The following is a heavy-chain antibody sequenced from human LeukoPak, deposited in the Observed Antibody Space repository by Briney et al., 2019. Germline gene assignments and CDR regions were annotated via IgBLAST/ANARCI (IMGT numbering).Heavy chain of an antibody. J-gene: IGHJ3*02. Sequence: TGGSLRLSCAASGFTFSTYAMSWVRQAPGKGLEWVSAISGSGDSTYYADSVKGRFTISRDNSKHTLYLQMNSLRAEDTAVYNGAKGGQWRPEAFDIGGQGKMATVSS. CDR1: GFTFSTYA. V-gene: IGHV3-23*01. CDR3: AKGGQWRPEAFDI. D-gene: IGHD6-19*01. CDR2: ISGSGDST.